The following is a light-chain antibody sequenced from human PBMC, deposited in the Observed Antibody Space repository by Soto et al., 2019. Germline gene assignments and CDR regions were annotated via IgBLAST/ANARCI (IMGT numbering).Light chain of an antibody. Sequence: EMVMTQSPSTLSVSVGERATISCRASQSFSSYLNWYQQQPGQAPTLLIYTASTRAAGVPSRFSGSGSGTDFTLTISSLQSEDFAVYYCQQYDSTPHTFGQGTKLEIK. CDR1: QSFSSY. CDR2: TAS. J-gene: IGKJ2*01. V-gene: IGKV3-15*01. CDR3: QQYDSTPHT.